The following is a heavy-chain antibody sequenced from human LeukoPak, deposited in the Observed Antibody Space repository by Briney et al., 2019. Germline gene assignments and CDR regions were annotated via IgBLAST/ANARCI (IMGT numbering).Heavy chain of an antibody. Sequence: SETLSLTCTVSGGSIGSSGFYWGWIRQPPGKGLEWIGSIYYNENTHYNPPLKSRVTISGDTSKNQVSLTLSSVTAADTAVYYCGRHVSSGWDYYNGLDVWGQGTTVTVSS. CDR2: IYYNENT. CDR3: GRHVSSGWDYYNGLDV. J-gene: IGHJ6*02. CDR1: GGSIGSSGFY. V-gene: IGHV4-39*01. D-gene: IGHD6-19*01.